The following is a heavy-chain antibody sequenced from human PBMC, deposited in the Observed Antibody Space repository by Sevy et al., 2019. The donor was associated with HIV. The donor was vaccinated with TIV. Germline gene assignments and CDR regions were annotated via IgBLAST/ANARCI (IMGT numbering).Heavy chain of an antibody. J-gene: IGHJ3*01. CDR2: ISGSSNYI. CDR1: GFNFDSYT. D-gene: IGHD3-10*01. V-gene: IGHV3-21*01. Sequence: GGSLRLSCAASGFNFDSYTMNWVRQAPGQGLEWASSISGSSNYIYYADSLKGRFTISRDNAKNSVYLQMHSLRVDDTAVYFCARPYGSGSWEAFDVWGQGTVVTVSS. CDR3: ARPYGSGSWEAFDV.